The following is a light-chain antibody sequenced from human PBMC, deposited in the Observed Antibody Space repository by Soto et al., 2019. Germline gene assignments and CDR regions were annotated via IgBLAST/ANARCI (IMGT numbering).Light chain of an antibody. CDR3: QLYFGATRV. Sequence: QAVVTQEPSLTVSPGGTVTLTCASSTGTVTSSFYPNWFQQKPGQPPRSLIYSTSNKYSWTPARFSGSLLGGKAALTLSDVQPEDEADYYCQLYFGATRVFGGGTKVTV. J-gene: IGLJ3*02. CDR2: STS. V-gene: IGLV7-43*01. CDR1: TGTVTSSFY.